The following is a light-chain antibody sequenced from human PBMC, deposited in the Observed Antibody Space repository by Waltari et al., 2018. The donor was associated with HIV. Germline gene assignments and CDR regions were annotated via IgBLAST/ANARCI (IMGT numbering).Light chain of an antibody. CDR2: DTS. Sequence: ELVLTQSPGTLSLSPGERVTLSCRASQSVSSSYLAWYQQKPGQAPRLLIYDTSSRATGIPDRFSGSGSGTDFTLTISRLEPEDFAVYYCQHYANSRETFGQGTKVEVK. V-gene: IGKV3-20*01. J-gene: IGKJ1*01. CDR1: QSVSSSY. CDR3: QHYANSRET.